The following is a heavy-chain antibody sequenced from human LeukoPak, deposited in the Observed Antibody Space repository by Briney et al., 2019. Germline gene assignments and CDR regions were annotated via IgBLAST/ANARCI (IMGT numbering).Heavy chain of an antibody. D-gene: IGHD2/OR15-2a*01. CDR2: IYYSGST. CDR1: GGSISSSSYF. CDR3: ARVIPYYYYYMDV. V-gene: IGHV4-39*07. Sequence: SETLSLTCTVSGGSISSSSYFWGWIRQPPGKGLEWIGTIYYSGSTYYNPSLKSRVTISVDTSKNQISLKLSSVTAADTAVYYCARVIPYYYYYMDVWGKGTTVTVSS. J-gene: IGHJ6*03.